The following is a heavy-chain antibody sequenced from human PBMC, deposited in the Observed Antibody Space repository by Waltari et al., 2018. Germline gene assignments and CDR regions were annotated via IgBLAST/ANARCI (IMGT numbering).Heavy chain of an antibody. Sequence: EVQLLQSGAEVTKPGTPVKISCKVSGDTFTDNYIHWIQQAPGKGLQWMGLHDPEDGQAEYAEKFQGRVTMTADTSIHTAYMELTSLTSEDTAFYYCAAALGGGISASRPFHFWGQGTMITVSS. CDR1: GDTFTDNY. CDR2: HDPEDGQA. D-gene: IGHD3-10*01. CDR3: AAALGGGISASRPFHF. V-gene: IGHV1-69-2*01. J-gene: IGHJ3*01.